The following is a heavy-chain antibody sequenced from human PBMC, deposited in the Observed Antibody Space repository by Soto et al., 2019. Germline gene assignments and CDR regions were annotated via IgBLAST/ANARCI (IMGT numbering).Heavy chain of an antibody. CDR1: GLNFDDFA. D-gene: IGHD3-3*01. Sequence: HPGGSLRLSCVGTGLNFDDFAMHWVRQAPGKGLEWVSGITWNSRVLAYADSVKGRFTISRDNARNSLYLQMDSLRDEDTALYYCAKGRYDFWSPYYFDSWGQGXLVTVYS. CDR3: AKGRYDFWSPYYFDS. V-gene: IGHV3-9*01. CDR2: ITWNSRVL. J-gene: IGHJ4*02.